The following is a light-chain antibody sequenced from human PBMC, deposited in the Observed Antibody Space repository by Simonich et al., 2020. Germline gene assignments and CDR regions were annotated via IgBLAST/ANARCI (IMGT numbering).Light chain of an antibody. V-gene: IGKV1-39*01. CDR1: QSISSD. Sequence: DIQMTQSPSSLSASVGDRVTITCRASQSISSDLNWYQQKPGKAPKLLIYAATSLQSGVPSMFSGSGSGTDFTLTISSLQPEDFAVYYCQQYGSSPETFGQGTKVEIK. CDR2: AAT. J-gene: IGKJ1*01. CDR3: QQYGSSPET.